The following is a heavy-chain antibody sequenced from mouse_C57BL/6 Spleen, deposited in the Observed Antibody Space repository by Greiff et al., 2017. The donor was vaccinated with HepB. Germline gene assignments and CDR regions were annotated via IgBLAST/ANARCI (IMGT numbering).Heavy chain of an antibody. CDR2: IRNKANGYTT. CDR1: GFTFTDYY. D-gene: IGHD2-4*01. CDR3: ARFPYDYDGNWYFDV. J-gene: IGHJ1*03. Sequence: EVQLMESGGGLVQPGGSLSLSCAASGFTFTDYYMSWVRQPPGKALEWLGFIRNKANGYTTEYSASVKGRFTISRDNSQSILYLQMNALRAEDSATYYCARFPYDYDGNWYFDVWGTGTTVTVSS. V-gene: IGHV7-3*01.